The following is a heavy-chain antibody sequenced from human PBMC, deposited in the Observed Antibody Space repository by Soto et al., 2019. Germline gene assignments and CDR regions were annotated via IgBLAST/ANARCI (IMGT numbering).Heavy chain of an antibody. J-gene: IGHJ4*02. CDR2: IIPIFGTA. CDR3: ARAAGFGESYDSSGYWGGFDY. V-gene: IGHV1-69*13. CDR1: GGTFSSYA. Sequence: SVKVSCKASGGTFSSYAISWLRQAPGQGLEWMGGIIPIFGTANYAQKFQGRVTITADESTSTAYMELSSLRSEDTAVYYCARAAGFGESYDSSGYWGGFDYWGQGTLVTVSS. D-gene: IGHD3-22*01.